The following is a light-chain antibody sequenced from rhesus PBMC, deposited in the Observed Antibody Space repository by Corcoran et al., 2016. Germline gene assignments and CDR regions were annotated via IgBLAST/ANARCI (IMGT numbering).Light chain of an antibody. J-gene: IGKJ3*01. V-gene: IGKV1-28*03. CDR2: DAS. Sequence: DIQMTQPPSSLSASVGDTVTITCRASRVINSFLNWFQQKPGKAPRLLIFDASNLESGVPSRFSGHGSGTDFTLTISSLQPEDFAAYYCLQHNSYPLTFGPGTKLDLE. CDR3: LQHNSYPLT. CDR1: RVINSF.